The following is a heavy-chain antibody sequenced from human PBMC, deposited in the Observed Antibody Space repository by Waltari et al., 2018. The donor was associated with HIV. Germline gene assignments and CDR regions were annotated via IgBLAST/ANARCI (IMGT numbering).Heavy chain of an antibody. J-gene: IGHJ3*02. D-gene: IGHD2-15*01. CDR3: VKEGYCSGGSCYSGSLDI. V-gene: IGHV1-18*01. CDR2: SSPANTNT. CDR1: GYNFSSYG. Sequence: QVQLVQSGAEVKRPGASVKVSCKTSGYNFSSYGISCVRKAPGQGLEGMGWSSPANTNTKYAQNVPVRFLMTTDTSTTTAQLDLGSLGSDVRVVYYCVKEGYCSGGSCYSGSLDIRGQGTKGTVPS.